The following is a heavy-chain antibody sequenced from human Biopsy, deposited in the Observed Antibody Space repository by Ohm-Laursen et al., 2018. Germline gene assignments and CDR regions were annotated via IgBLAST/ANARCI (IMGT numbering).Heavy chain of an antibody. D-gene: IGHD4/OR15-4a*01. V-gene: IGHV3-23*01. CDR1: GFTFATYG. J-gene: IGHJ2*01. Sequence: SLRLSCAASGFTFATYGMSWVRQAPGKGLEGVSGISSTGNSTYYADSVKGRFTISRDNSKNTLYLQLNSLRVEDTALYYCAKDRRTMRVWYFDLWGRGTLVTVSS. CDR2: ISSTGNST. CDR3: AKDRRTMRVWYFDL.